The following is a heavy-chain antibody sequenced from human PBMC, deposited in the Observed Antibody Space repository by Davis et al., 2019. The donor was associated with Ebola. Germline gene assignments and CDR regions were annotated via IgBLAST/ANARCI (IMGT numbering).Heavy chain of an antibody. V-gene: IGHV3-21*01. Sequence: GESLKISCAASGFTFSSYSMNWVRQAPGKGLEWVSSISSSSSYIYYADSVKGRFTISRDNSKNTLYLQMNSLRAEDTAVYYCATDYYGSGTFDYWGQGTLVTVSS. CDR1: GFTFSSYS. D-gene: IGHD3-10*01. CDR2: ISSSSSYI. CDR3: ATDYYGSGTFDY. J-gene: IGHJ4*02.